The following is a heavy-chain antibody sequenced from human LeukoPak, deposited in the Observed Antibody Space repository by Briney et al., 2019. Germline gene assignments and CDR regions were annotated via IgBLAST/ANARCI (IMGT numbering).Heavy chain of an antibody. D-gene: IGHD2-15*01. J-gene: IGHJ5*02. V-gene: IGHV4-4*07. CDR3: ARDHGYCSGGSCYSYNWFDP. Sequence: SETLSLTCTVSGGSISSYYWSWIRQPAGKGLEWIGRIYTSGSTNYNPSLKSRVTISVDTSKNQFSLKLSSVTAADTAVYYCARDHGYCSGGSCYSYNWFDPWGQGTLVTVSS. CDR2: IYTSGST. CDR1: GGSISSYY.